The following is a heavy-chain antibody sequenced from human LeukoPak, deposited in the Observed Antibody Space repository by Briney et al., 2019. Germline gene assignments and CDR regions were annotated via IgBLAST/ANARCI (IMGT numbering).Heavy chain of an antibody. D-gene: IGHD3-22*01. J-gene: IGHJ4*02. CDR2: IRWNSGTI. CDR3: AKDIRSYYDSSAIDY. V-gene: IGHV3-9*03. Sequence: GGSLRLSCAASGFTFDDYAMHWVRQAPAKGLELVSGIRWNSGTIGYADSVKGRFTISRDNAKNSLYLQMNSLRAEDMALYYCAKDIRSYYDSSAIDYWGQGTLVTVSS. CDR1: GFTFDDYA.